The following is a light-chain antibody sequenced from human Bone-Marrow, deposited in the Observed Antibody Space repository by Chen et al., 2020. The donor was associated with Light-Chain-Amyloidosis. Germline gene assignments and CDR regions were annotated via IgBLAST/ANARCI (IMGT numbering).Light chain of an antibody. CDR2: SVS. V-gene: IGLV2-14*01. CDR1: SGDVGTYNY. CDR3: SSFTSSSSYV. J-gene: IGLJ1*01. Sequence: QSALTQPASVSGSPGQSITISCTGTSGDVGTYNYVSWYQQHPGKAPKVMIYSVSNRPSGVSNRCSGSKAGNTASLTISGLQAEDEADYYCSSFTSSSSYVFGPGTKVTVL.